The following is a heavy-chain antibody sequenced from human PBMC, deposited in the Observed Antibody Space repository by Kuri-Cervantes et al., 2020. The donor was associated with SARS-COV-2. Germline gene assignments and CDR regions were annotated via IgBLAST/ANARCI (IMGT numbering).Heavy chain of an antibody. Sequence: SETLSLTCTVSGGSISSYYWSWIRQPPGKGLEWIGYIYYSGSTNYNPSLKSRVTISVDTSKNQFSLKLSSVTAADTAVYYCARGGGYSNLGCYFDYWGQGTLVTVSS. D-gene: IGHD4-11*01. CDR1: GGSISSYY. CDR3: ARGGGYSNLGCYFDY. CDR2: IYYSGST. J-gene: IGHJ4*02. V-gene: IGHV4-59*01.